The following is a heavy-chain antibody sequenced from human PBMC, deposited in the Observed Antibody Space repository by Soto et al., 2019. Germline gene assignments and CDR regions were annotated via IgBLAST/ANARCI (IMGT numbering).Heavy chain of an antibody. V-gene: IGHV3-23*01. Sequence: GGSLRLSCVASGLTFGSRAMSWVRQAPGEGLEWVSTITDSGGDAKYADSVRGRFAISRDNSKKTLYLQMRRLTAKDSDIYYCARGSTDSYPVIRIFDFWGRGTLVTVSS. CDR3: ARGSTDSYPVIRIFDF. CDR2: ITDSGGDA. CDR1: GLTFGSRA. J-gene: IGHJ4*02. D-gene: IGHD2-21*01.